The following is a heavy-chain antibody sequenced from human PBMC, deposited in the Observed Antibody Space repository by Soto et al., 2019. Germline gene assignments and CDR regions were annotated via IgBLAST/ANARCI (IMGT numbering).Heavy chain of an antibody. V-gene: IGHV3-9*01. Sequence: EVQMVESGGGLVQPGRSLRLSCAASGFTFDDYAMHWVRQAPGKGLEWVSGISWNSGSIGYADSVKGRFTISRDNAKNSLYLQMNSLRAEYTALYYCAKGGQLLVEGGGYWGQGTLVTVSS. CDR1: GFTFDDYA. J-gene: IGHJ4*02. CDR3: AKGGQLLVEGGGY. CDR2: ISWNSGSI. D-gene: IGHD2-2*01.